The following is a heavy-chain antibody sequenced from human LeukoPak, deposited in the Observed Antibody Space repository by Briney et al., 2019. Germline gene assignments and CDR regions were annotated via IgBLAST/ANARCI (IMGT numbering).Heavy chain of an antibody. J-gene: IGHJ4*02. CDR1: GFTFSSYS. D-gene: IGHD3-22*01. Sequence: PGGSLRLSCTASGFTFSSYSMNWVRQAPGKGLEWVSYISSSSSTIYYADPVKGRFTISRDNAKNSLYLQMNSLRAEDTAVYYCARDGGDSSGYYFTENFDYWGQGTLVTVSS. CDR3: ARDGGDSSGYYFTENFDY. V-gene: IGHV3-48*01. CDR2: ISSSSSTI.